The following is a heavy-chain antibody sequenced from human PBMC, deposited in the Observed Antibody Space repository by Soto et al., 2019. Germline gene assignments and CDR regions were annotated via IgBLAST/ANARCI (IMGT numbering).Heavy chain of an antibody. D-gene: IGHD2-2*01. CDR1: GFTFSSYA. CDR2: ISGTGVST. CDR3: AQGGTPAAVPRWGFDW. V-gene: IGHV3-23*01. J-gene: IGHJ4*02. Sequence: EVQLLESGGGLVLPGGSLRLSCAASGFTFSSYAMSWVRQAPGKGLEWVSGISGTGVSTYYADSVSGRFTISRDNSKNTLPLQMDSLRAEDTAVYYCAQGGTPAAVPRWGFDWCGQGTLVTVSS.